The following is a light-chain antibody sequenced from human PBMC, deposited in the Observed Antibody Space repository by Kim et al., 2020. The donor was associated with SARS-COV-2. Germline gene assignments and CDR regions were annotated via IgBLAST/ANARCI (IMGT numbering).Light chain of an antibody. CDR2: EVS. CDR1: SSDIGSYNR. CDR3: CSDTSITTYV. V-gene: IGLV2-18*02. J-gene: IGLJ1*01. Sequence: QSLTLSCTGTSSDIGSYNRVSWYQQSPGTPPTVIIYEVSNRPSGVPDRFSGSKSGNTASLTISGLQAEDEADYYCCSDTSITTYVFGTGTKVTVL.